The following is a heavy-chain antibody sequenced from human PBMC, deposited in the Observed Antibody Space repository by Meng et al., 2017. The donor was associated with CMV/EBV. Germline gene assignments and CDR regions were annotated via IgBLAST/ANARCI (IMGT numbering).Heavy chain of an antibody. D-gene: IGHD4-11*01. Sequence: GGSLRLSCAASGFTFDDYAMHWVRQGPGKGLEWVSGISWNSGSIVYADSMKGRFTISRDNAKNSLYLQMNSLRDEDMALYHCAKGVYSNYDAPFDYWGQGILVTVSS. J-gene: IGHJ4*02. CDR1: GFTFDDYA. CDR2: ISWNSGSI. V-gene: IGHV3-9*03. CDR3: AKGVYSNYDAPFDY.